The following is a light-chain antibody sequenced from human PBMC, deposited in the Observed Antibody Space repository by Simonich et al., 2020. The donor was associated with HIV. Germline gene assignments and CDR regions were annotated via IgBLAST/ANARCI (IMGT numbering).Light chain of an antibody. CDR3: NSYSSSSTVI. V-gene: IGLV2-14*03. J-gene: IGLJ2*01. Sequence: QSALTQPASVSGSPGQSITISCTGTSSDVGGYNYVSWYHQHPGKAPKLMIYDVSNRPSGVSYRFSASKSGNTASLTISGLQAEDEANYYCNSYSSSSTVIFGGGTWLTVL. CDR2: DVS. CDR1: SSDVGGYNY.